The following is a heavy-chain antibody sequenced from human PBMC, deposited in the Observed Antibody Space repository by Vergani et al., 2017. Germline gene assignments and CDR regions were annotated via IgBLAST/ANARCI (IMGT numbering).Heavy chain of an antibody. Sequence: QVQLVQSGAEVKKPGSSVKVSCKASGGTFSSYAISWVRQAPGQGLEWMGGIIPIFGTANYAQKFQGRVTITADASTSTAYMELSSLRSEDTAVYYCAREGSSGGTFSGLLLSNMDVWGKGTTVTVSS. CDR1: GGTFSSYA. CDR2: IIPIFGTA. V-gene: IGHV1-69*01. J-gene: IGHJ6*03. CDR3: AREGSSGGTFSGLLLSNMDV. D-gene: IGHD2-15*01.